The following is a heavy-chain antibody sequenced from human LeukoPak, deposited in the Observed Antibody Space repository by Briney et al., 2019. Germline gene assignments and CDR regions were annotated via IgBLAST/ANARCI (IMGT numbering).Heavy chain of an antibody. Sequence: GGSLRLSCAASGFTFSGYAMTWVRQAPGKGLEWASSISAGGTNTYYAGSVAGRCTISRDNSENTLFLQVNGLRPEDSAVYFCAKDGEAAAGFYLDYWAQGTLVTVSS. D-gene: IGHD6-13*01. CDR1: GFTFSGYA. J-gene: IGHJ4*02. V-gene: IGHV3-23*01. CDR3: AKDGEAAAGFYLDY. CDR2: ISAGGTNT.